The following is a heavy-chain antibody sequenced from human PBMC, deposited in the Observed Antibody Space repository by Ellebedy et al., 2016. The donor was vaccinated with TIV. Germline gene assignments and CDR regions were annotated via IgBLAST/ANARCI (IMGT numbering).Heavy chain of an antibody. CDR1: GGSVSSGSYY. V-gene: IGHV4-61*01. J-gene: IGHJ4*02. Sequence: SETLSLXXTVSGGSVSSGSYYWSWIRQPPGKGLEWIGYIYYSGSTNYNPSLKSRVTISVDTSKNQFSLKLSSVTAADTAVYYCARHTIFGVVIAFDYWGQGTLVTVSS. CDR2: IYYSGST. CDR3: ARHTIFGVVIAFDY. D-gene: IGHD3-3*01.